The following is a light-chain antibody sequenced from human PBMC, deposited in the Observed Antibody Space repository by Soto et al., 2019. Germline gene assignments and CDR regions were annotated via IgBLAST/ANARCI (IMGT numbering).Light chain of an antibody. V-gene: IGKV3-15*01. CDR1: QSVSSK. J-gene: IGKJ1*01. CDR2: GAS. CDR3: QQYNNWPPWT. Sequence: EIVMTQSPDPLSVSPGERATISCRASQSVSSKLAWYQQKPGQAPRLLIYGASTRATGIPARFSGSGSGTEFTLTISSLQSEDFAVYYCQQYNNWPPWTFGQGTKVDI.